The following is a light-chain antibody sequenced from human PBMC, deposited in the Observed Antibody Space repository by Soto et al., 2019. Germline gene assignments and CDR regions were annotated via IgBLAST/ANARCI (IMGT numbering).Light chain of an antibody. V-gene: IGLV1-40*01. CDR2: GNN. Sequence: QSVLTQPPSVSGAPGQRVTISCTGGSANIGTGYDVHWYQQVPGTAPKLLIYGNNNRPSGIPDRFSGSKSDTSASLAIAGLQAEDEADYYCQSYDSGLSTYVFGNGTKVTAL. CDR3: QSYDSGLSTYV. J-gene: IGLJ1*01. CDR1: SANIGTGYD.